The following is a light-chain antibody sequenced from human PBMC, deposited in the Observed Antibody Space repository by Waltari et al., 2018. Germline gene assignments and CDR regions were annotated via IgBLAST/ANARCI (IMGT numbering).Light chain of an antibody. J-gene: IGLJ3*02. CDR2: EDN. V-gene: IGLV6-57*04. CDR3: QSYDDNNRRV. Sequence: NFMLTQPHSVSESPGKTVTISCTRSSGSIASNYVQWNQQRPGSAPTTVIYEDNQRPSGVPDRFSGSIDSSSNSASLTISGLKTEDEADYYCQSYDDNNRRVFGGGTKLTVL. CDR1: SGSIASNY.